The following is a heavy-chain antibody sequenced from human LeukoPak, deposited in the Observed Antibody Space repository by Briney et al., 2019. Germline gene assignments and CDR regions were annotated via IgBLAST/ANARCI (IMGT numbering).Heavy chain of an antibody. J-gene: IGHJ4*02. CDR2: INHSGST. CDR3: ARGERYQLLLYED. D-gene: IGHD2-2*01. CDR1: GGSISSSSYY. Sequence: RASETLSLTCTVSGGSISSSSYYWGWIRQPPGKGLEWIGEINHSGSTNYNPSLKSRVTISVDTSKNQFSLKLSSVTAADTAVYYCARGERYQLLLYEDWGQGTLVTVSS. V-gene: IGHV4-39*07.